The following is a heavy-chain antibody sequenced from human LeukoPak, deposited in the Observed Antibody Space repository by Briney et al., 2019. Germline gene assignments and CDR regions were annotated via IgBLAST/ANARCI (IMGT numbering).Heavy chain of an antibody. V-gene: IGHV4-34*01. D-gene: IGHD3-10*01. CDR1: GGSFSRYY. Sequence: SETLSLTCAVYGGSFSRYYWSWIRQPPGKGLEWIGEINHSGSTNYNPSLKSRVTISVDASKNQFSLKLSSVTAADTAVYYCARVPRIITMVRRAEGLFDPWGQGTLVTVSS. CDR3: ARVPRIITMVRRAEGLFDP. J-gene: IGHJ5*02. CDR2: INHSGST.